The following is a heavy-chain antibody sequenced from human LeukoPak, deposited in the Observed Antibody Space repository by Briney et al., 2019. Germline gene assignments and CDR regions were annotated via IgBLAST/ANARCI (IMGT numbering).Heavy chain of an antibody. CDR1: GFTFSSYG. CDR2: ISDYGGNT. J-gene: IGHJ4*02. D-gene: IGHD6-13*01. Sequence: GGSVKLSCTASGFTFSSYGISWVRQAPGQGLEWVAWISDYGGNTYYAESVKGRVTISRDTSKDTAYMELSSLRSEDTAVYYCARGVLYSSSWAFDYWGEGSLVTV. CDR3: ARGVLYSSSWAFDY. V-gene: IGHV1-18*01.